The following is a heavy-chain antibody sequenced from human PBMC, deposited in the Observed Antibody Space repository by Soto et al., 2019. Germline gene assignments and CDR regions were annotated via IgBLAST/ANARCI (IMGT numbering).Heavy chain of an antibody. Sequence: ASVKVSCKASGYTFTSYGISWVRQAPGQGLEWVGWISAYNGNTNYAQKLQGRVTMTTDTSTSTAYMGLRSLRSDDTAVYYCARDRDYYGSGSTYYGMDVWGQGTTVTVSS. V-gene: IGHV1-18*04. CDR3: ARDRDYYGSGSTYYGMDV. CDR2: ISAYNGNT. CDR1: GYTFTSYG. D-gene: IGHD3-10*01. J-gene: IGHJ6*02.